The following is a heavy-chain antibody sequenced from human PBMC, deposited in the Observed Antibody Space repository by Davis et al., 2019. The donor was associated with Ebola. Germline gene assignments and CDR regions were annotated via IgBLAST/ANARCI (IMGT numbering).Heavy chain of an antibody. J-gene: IGHJ4*02. CDR3: ARDSEDSSGYTKFDY. CDR2: ISSSSSTI. V-gene: IGHV3-48*02. Sequence: GGSLRLSCAASGFTFSSYSMNWVRQAPGKGLEWVSYISSSSSTIYYADSVKGRFTISRDNAKNSLYLQMNSLRDEDTAVYYCARDSEDSSGYTKFDYWGQGTLVTVSS. D-gene: IGHD3-22*01. CDR1: GFTFSSYS.